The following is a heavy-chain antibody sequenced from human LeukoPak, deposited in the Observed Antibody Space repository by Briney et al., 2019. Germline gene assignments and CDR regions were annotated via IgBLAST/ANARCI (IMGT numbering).Heavy chain of an antibody. Sequence: PGGSLRLSCAASGFTFSGSAMHWVRQASGKGLEWVGRIRSKANSYATAYAASVKGRFTISRDDSKNTAYLQMNSLKTEDTAVYYCTRHYYYDTSGYYYLDHWGQGTLVTVSS. D-gene: IGHD3-22*01. J-gene: IGHJ4*02. V-gene: IGHV3-73*01. CDR3: TRHYYYDTSGYYYLDH. CDR1: GFTFSGSA. CDR2: IRSKANSYAT.